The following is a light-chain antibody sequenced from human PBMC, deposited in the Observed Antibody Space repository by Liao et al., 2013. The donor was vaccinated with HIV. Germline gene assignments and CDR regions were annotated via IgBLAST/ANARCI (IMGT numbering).Light chain of an antibody. V-gene: IGLV3-21*01. CDR2: YDS. J-gene: IGLJ3*02. Sequence: SYELTQPPSVSVAPGKTARIPCGGNNIGSKTVHWYQQKPGQAPVLVIYYDSDRPSGIPERFSGSNSGNTATLIISRVEAGDEAEYFCQVWESSSDLRVFGGGTKLTVL. CDR3: QVWESSSDLRV. CDR1: NIGSKT.